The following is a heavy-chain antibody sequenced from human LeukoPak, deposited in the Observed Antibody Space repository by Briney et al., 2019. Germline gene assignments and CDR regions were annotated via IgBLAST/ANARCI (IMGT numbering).Heavy chain of an antibody. CDR3: ARQRRAYYDGMDV. CDR1: GYTFTDYY. Sequence: ASVRVSCKSSGYTFTDYYIHWVRQAPGQRLEWMGWINPKGGINYAQKFQARVSMTRDTSSSTAYMEVSRLRSDDTGMYYCARQRRAYYDGMDVWGQGTTVTVSS. CDR2: INPKGGI. J-gene: IGHJ6*02. V-gene: IGHV1-2*02.